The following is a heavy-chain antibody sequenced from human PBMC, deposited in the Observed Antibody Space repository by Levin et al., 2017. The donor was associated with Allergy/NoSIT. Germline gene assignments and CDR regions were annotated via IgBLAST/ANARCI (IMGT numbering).Heavy chain of an antibody. J-gene: IGHJ5*02. CDR2: IYYSGST. CDR3: ARVKIVGATYWFDP. V-gene: IGHV4-59*01. CDR1: GGSISSYY. Sequence: SQTLSLTCPVSGGSISSYYWSWIRQPPGKGLEWIGYIYYSGSTNYNPSLKSRVTISVDTSKNQFSLKLSSVTAADTAVYYCARVKIVGATYWFDPWGQGTLVTVSS. D-gene: IGHD1-26*01.